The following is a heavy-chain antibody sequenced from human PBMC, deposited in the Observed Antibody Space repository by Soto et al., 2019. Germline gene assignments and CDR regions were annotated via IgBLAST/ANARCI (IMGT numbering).Heavy chain of an antibody. CDR1: GGTFSSYA. CDR2: IIPIFGTA. Sequence: GASVKVSCKASGGTFSSYAISWVRQAPGQGLEWMGGIIPIFGTANYAQKFQGRVTITADESTSTAYMELSSLRSEDTAVYYCARAALGRSYYPDYYYGMDVWGQGTTVTVSS. CDR3: ARAALGRSYYPDYYYGMDV. D-gene: IGHD1-26*01. V-gene: IGHV1-69*13. J-gene: IGHJ6*02.